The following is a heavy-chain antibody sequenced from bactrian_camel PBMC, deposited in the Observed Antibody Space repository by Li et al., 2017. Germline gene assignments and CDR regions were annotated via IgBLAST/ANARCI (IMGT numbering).Heavy chain of an antibody. CDR3: APRIYYGPTGCRELRLGY. CDR2: IDSDGST. J-gene: IGHJ6*01. CDR1: GDTYNVLC. V-gene: IGHV3S53*01. D-gene: IGHD5*01. Sequence: HVQLVESGGGSVQSGESLRLSCAASGDTYNVLCMGWFRQAPGKEREGVAGIDSDGSTRYTDSVKGLFTITQDNAKNTLYLQMNSLKPDDTAVYYCAPRIYYGPTGCRELRLGYWGQGTQVTVS.